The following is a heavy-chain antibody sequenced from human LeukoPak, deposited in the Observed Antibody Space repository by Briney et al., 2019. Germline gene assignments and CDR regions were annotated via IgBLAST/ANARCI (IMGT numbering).Heavy chain of an antibody. D-gene: IGHD3-22*01. Sequence: GGSLRLSCAASGFTFSSYSMNWVRQAPGKGLEWVSFISSSGASIYYADSVKGRFTVSRDNAKNSLYLQMNSLGVEDTAMYYCAPICSSGNCFQTRFDCWGQGTLVTVSS. CDR1: GFTFSSYS. CDR2: ISSSGASI. CDR3: APICSSGNCFQTRFDC. J-gene: IGHJ4*02. V-gene: IGHV3-21*01.